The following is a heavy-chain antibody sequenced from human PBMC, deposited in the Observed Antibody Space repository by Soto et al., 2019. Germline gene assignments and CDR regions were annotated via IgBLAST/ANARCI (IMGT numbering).Heavy chain of an antibody. CDR2: ISSDGDIT. D-gene: IGHD5-12*01. CDR1: GFTFSEYS. J-gene: IGHJ4*02. CDR3: ARAGRWLQYNY. Sequence: LRLSCSASGFTFSEYSMHWVRQAPGKGLQYVSTISSDGDITYYADSVKGRFTISRDNAKNSLYLQMNSLRAEDTAVYYCARAGRWLQYNYWGQGTLVTVSS. V-gene: IGHV3-64*04.